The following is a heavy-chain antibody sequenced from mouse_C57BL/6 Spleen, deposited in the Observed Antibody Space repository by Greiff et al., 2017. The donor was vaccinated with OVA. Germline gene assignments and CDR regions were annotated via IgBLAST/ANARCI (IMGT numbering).Heavy chain of an antibody. Sequence: VQLQQSGPELVKPGASVKISCKASGYTFTDYYMNWVKQSHGKSLEWIGDINPNNGGTSYNQKFKGKATLTVDKSSSTAYMELRSLTSEDSAVYYCATITTVNYFDYWGQGTTLTVSS. D-gene: IGHD1-1*01. V-gene: IGHV1-26*01. CDR2: INPNNGGT. CDR3: ATITTVNYFDY. CDR1: GYTFTDYY. J-gene: IGHJ2*01.